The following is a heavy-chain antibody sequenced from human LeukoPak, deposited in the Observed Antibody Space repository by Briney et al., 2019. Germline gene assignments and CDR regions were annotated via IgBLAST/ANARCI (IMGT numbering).Heavy chain of an antibody. V-gene: IGHV3-11*04. CDR2: ISSSGSTI. D-gene: IGHD1-26*01. CDR1: GYTFSDYY. Sequence: SCKASGYTFSDYYMSWIRQAPGKGLEWVSYISSSGSTIYYADSVKGRFTISRDNAKNSLYLQMNSLRAEDTAVYYCARLAWDPIDGDYWGQGTLVTVSS. CDR3: ARLAWDPIDGDY. J-gene: IGHJ4*02.